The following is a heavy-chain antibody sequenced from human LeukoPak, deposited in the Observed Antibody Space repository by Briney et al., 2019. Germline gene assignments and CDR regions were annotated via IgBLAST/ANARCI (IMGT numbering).Heavy chain of an antibody. J-gene: IGHJ4*02. D-gene: IGHD6-19*01. CDR1: GFTFGDYA. Sequence: PGRSLRLSCTASGFTFGDYAMSWVRQAPGKGLEWVGFIRSKAYGGTTEHAASVKGRFTISRDDSKSIAYLQMNSLKTEDTAVYYCTRSPGIAVANFDYWGQGTLVTVSS. V-gene: IGHV3-49*04. CDR3: TRSPGIAVANFDY. CDR2: IRSKAYGGTT.